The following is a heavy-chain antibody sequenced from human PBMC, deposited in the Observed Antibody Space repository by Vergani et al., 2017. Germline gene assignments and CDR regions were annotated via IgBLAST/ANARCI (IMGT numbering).Heavy chain of an antibody. D-gene: IGHD3-16*02. CDR1: GYTFTSYA. V-gene: IGHV1-3*01. Sequence: QVQLVQSGAEVKKPGASVKVSCKASGYTFTSYAMHWVRQAPGQRLEWMGWINAGNGNTKYSQKFQGRVTITRDTSASTAYMELSSLRSEDTAVYYCARSGPLYDYVWGSYRWEWDYWGQGTLVTVSS. J-gene: IGHJ4*02. CDR2: INAGNGNT. CDR3: ARSGPLYDYVWGSYRWEWDY.